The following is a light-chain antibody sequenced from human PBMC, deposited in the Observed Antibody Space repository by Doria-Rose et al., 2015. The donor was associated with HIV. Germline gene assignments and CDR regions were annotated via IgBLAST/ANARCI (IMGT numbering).Light chain of an antibody. CDR3: HQYGTSWT. Sequence: TQSPGTLSLSPGERATLSCRASQSFSSTCLAWHQQKPGQAPSLLIYDGSTRATGIPDRFSANGSGTDFTLTINRLEPEDFALYYCHQYGTSWTFGQGTKVEI. J-gene: IGKJ1*01. CDR1: QSFSSTC. CDR2: DGS. V-gene: IGKV3-20*01.